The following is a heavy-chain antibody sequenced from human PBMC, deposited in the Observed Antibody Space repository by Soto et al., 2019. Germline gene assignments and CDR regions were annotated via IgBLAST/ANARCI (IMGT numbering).Heavy chain of an antibody. CDR1: GFTFTSSA. V-gene: IGHV1-58*01. J-gene: IGHJ4*02. CDR2: IVVGSGNT. Sequence: GASVKVSCKASGFTFTSSAVQWVRQARGQRLEWIGWIVVGSGNTNYAQKFQERVTITRDMSTSTAYMELSSLRSEDTAVYYCAAVGFGYYDSKSRDYWGQGTLVTVSS. D-gene: IGHD3-22*01. CDR3: AAVGFGYYDSKSRDY.